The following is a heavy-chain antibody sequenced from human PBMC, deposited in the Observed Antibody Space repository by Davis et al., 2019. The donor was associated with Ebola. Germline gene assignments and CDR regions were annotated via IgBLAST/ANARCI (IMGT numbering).Heavy chain of an antibody. CDR2: ISYDGSNK. CDR1: GFSFSTYS. Sequence: PGGSLRLSCAASGFSFSTYSIHWVRQAPGKGLEWVAVISYDGSNKYYADSVKGRFTISRDNSKNTLFLQMNSLRAEDTAVYYCARGVVVAASGYMDVWGKGTKVTVSS. CDR3: ARGVVVAASGYMDV. J-gene: IGHJ6*03. D-gene: IGHD2-15*01. V-gene: IGHV3-30-3*01.